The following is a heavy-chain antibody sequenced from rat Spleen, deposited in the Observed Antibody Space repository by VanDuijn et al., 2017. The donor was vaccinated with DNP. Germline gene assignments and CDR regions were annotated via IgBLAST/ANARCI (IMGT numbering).Heavy chain of an antibody. Sequence: EVQLVETGGGLVQPGRSLKLSCVASGFTFSGFWMYWIRQVPGKGLEWVASINTDGDTTYYPDSVKGRFTVSRDNAQNTVCLQMNSLRSEDTATYYCAKDWTGGFAMDAWGQGTSVTVSS. CDR1: GFTFSGFW. CDR3: AKDWTGGFAMDA. D-gene: IGHD4-1*01. J-gene: IGHJ4*01. CDR2: INTDGDTT. V-gene: IGHV5-58*01.